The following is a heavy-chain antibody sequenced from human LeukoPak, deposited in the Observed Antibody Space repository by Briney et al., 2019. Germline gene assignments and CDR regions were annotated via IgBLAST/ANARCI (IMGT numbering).Heavy chain of an antibody. CDR1: GGSFNAYY. J-gene: IGHJ5*02. V-gene: IGHV4-34*01. CDR2: IDHSGRT. Sequence: SETLSLTCAVFGGSFNAYYWTWIRQAPGKGLEWIGEIDHSGRTNYNPSLKSRVTISVDTSKNQFSLKLSSVTAADTAVYYCARDIGYCSGGSCYDYNWFDPWGQGTLVTVSS. CDR3: ARDIGYCSGGSCYDYNWFDP. D-gene: IGHD2-15*01.